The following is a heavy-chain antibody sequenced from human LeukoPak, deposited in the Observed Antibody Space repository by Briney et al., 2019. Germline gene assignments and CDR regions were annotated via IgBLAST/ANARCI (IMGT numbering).Heavy chain of an antibody. CDR1: GFTVSSNY. D-gene: IGHD5-18*01. Sequence: GGSLRLSCAASGFTVSSNYMSWVRQAPGKGLEWVSVIYSGGSTYYADSVKGRFTISRDNSKNTLYLQMNGLRAEDTAVYYCARDPRGYSYGSNYGMDVWGQGTTVTVSS. CDR2: IYSGGST. J-gene: IGHJ6*02. CDR3: ARDPRGYSYGSNYGMDV. V-gene: IGHV3-66*01.